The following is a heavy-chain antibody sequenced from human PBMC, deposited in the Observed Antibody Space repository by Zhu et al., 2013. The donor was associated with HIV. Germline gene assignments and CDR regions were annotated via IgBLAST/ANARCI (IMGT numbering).Heavy chain of an antibody. Sequence: QVQLVQSGAEVKMPGASVKVSCEASGYTFTGYYIHWVRQAPGQGLEWMGWINPNSGDTNYVQKFQGRVTMTRDTSISTAYVELSRLRADDTAVYYCARSRIVGTTIGGFWGQGALVTASS. CDR3: ARSRIVGTTIGGF. CDR2: INPNSGDT. CDR1: GYTFTGYY. D-gene: IGHD1-26*01. V-gene: IGHV1-2*02. J-gene: IGHJ1*01.